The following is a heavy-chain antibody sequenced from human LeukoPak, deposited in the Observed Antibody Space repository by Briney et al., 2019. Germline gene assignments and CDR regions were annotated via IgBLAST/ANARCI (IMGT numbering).Heavy chain of an antibody. V-gene: IGHV1-8*03. CDR3: ARARRGSSTDYYYYMDV. D-gene: IGHD2-2*01. J-gene: IGHJ6*03. Sequence: ASVKVSCKASGYTFTSYDINWVRQATGQGLEWMGWMNPNSGNTGYAQKFQGRVTITRNTSISTAYMGLSSLRSEDTAVYYCARARRGSSTDYYYYMDVWGKGTTVTVSS. CDR2: MNPNSGNT. CDR1: GYTFTSYD.